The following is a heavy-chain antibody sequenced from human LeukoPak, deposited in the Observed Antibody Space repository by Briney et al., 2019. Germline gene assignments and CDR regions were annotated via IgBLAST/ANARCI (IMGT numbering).Heavy chain of an antibody. CDR1: GDSLSPYY. CDR2: IYYSGTT. D-gene: IGHD2-15*01. CDR3: ARDRGSAGGFDY. J-gene: IGHJ4*02. V-gene: IGHV4-59*01. Sequence: SETLALTCSVSGDSLSPYYWRWIRQPPGKGLEWIGYIYYSGTTNYNPSLTSRITISIDKSKNQFSLTVRSVTGPDTAVYYCARDRGSAGGFDYWGQGTLVTVSS.